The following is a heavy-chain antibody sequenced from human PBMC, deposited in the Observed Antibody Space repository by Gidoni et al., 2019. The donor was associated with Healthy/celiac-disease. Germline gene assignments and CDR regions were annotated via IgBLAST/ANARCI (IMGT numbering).Heavy chain of an antibody. Sequence: QVQLVESGGGVVQPGRSLRLSCAASGFTFSSYGMHWVRQAPGKGLEWVAVISYDGSNKYYADSVKGRFTISRDNSKNTLYLQMNSLRAEDTAVYYCAKDISGYRNRYYFDYWGQGTLVTVSS. CDR3: AKDISGYRNRYYFDY. D-gene: IGHD5-12*01. V-gene: IGHV3-30*18. CDR2: ISYDGSNK. J-gene: IGHJ4*02. CDR1: GFTFSSYG.